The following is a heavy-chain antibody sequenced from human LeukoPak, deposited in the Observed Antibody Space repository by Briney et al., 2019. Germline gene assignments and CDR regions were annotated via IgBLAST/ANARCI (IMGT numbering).Heavy chain of an antibody. CDR3: ASAEGVAYCGGDCYSGDEYFLD. V-gene: IGHV3-11*01. D-gene: IGHD2-21*02. Sequence: PGGSLRLSCAASGFTFSDYYMSWIRQAPGRGLEWVSYISTSSTTIPYADSGKGRFTISSDNAKNSLYLEMNSLRPEDTAVYYCASAEGVAYCGGDCYSGDEYFLDWGQGTLVTVSS. J-gene: IGHJ1*01. CDR1: GFTFSDYY. CDR2: ISTSSTTI.